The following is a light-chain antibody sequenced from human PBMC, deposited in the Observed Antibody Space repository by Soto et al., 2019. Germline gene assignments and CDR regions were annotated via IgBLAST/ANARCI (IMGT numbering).Light chain of an antibody. J-gene: IGKJ1*01. CDR3: QQRSNWPPT. Sequence: TQSPATLSLSPCEIVTLSCRASESVSTNLAWYQQKAGQAPRLLIYDASNRATGIPARFSGSGSGTDFTLTISSLEPEDFAVYYCQQRSNWPPTFGQGTKVDIK. CDR2: DAS. V-gene: IGKV3-11*01. CDR1: ESVSTN.